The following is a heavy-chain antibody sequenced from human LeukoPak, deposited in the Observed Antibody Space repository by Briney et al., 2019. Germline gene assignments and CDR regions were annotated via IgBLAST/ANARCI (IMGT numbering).Heavy chain of an antibody. CDR2: ISWNSGSI. J-gene: IGHJ4*02. Sequence: GGSLRLSCAASGFTFDHYAMHWVRQVPGKGLEWVSGISWNSGSIGYADSVKGRFTISRDNAKNSLYLQMNSLRAEDTALYYCAKGKPGYCSGGSCYSSFDYWGQGTLVTVSS. CDR3: AKGKPGYCSGGSCYSSFDY. V-gene: IGHV3-9*01. CDR1: GFTFDHYA. D-gene: IGHD2-15*01.